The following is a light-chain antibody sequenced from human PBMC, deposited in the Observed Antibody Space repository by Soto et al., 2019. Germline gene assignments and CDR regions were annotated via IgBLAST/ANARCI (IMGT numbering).Light chain of an antibody. J-gene: IGKJ5*01. CDR2: AAS. CDR1: QSIGKH. CDR3: QQGYTSAIT. V-gene: IGKV1-39*01. Sequence: DIQMTQSPSSLSASVGDRGTITCRASQSIGKHLNWYQQQPGTAPKFLIYAASNLQSGVPSRFSGSGSGTDFTLTVNSLQPEDFATYYCQQGYTSAITFGQGTRVEIK.